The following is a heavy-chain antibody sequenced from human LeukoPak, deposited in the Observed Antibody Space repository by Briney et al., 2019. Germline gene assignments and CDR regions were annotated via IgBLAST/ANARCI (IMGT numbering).Heavy chain of an antibody. CDR3: VRNLAYNSFDI. J-gene: IGHJ3*02. D-gene: IGHD5-24*01. Sequence: AGGSLRLSCAASRFTFSGSWMAWVRQAPGKGLEWVANIKEDGSQKYYIDFVKGRFTISRDNAKNSLFLQMNSLRVEDTAVYFCVRNLAYNSFDIWGQGTMVTVSS. CDR2: IKEDGSQK. V-gene: IGHV3-7*01. CDR1: RFTFSGSW.